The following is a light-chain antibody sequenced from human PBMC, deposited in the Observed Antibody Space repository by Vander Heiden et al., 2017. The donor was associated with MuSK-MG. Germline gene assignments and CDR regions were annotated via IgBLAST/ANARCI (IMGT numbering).Light chain of an antibody. V-gene: IGLV2-8*01. J-gene: IGLJ3*02. CDR3: SSYAGSNIWV. CDR1: SSDVGGHDY. Sequence: QSALTQPPSASGSPGQSVTISCTGTSSDVGGHDYVSWYQQHPGKAPQLMIYEVIKRPSGVPDRFSGSKSGNTASLTVSGRQAEDEADYYCSSYAGSNIWVFGGGTKLTVL. CDR2: EVI.